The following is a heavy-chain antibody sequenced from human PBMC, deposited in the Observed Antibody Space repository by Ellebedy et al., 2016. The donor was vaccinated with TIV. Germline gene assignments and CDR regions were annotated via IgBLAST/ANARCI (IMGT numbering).Heavy chain of an antibody. CDR2: VSYDGNTK. CDR3: PYSSGWYKFDD. CDR1: GFTFSHYA. V-gene: IGHV3-30*04. J-gene: IGHJ4*02. D-gene: IGHD6-19*01. Sequence: SLKISCAASGFTFSHYAMHWVRQAPGKGLEWVADVSYDGNTKYYTDSVKGRFTISRDNSKNTLYLQMNSLRAEDTAVYYCPYSSGWYKFDDWGQGTLVTVSS.